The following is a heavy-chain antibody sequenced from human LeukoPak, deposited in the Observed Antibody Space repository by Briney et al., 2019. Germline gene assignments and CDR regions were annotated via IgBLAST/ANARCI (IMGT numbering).Heavy chain of an antibody. CDR1: GFIFSSYC. CDR2: IKQDGSEK. Sequence: PGGSLRLSCAASGFIFSSYCMSWVRQAPGKGLQWVANIKQDGSEKYYVDSVKGRFTISRDNAKNSLYLQMNSLRAEDTAVYYCAREISAAGRWFDPWGQGTLVTVSS. V-gene: IGHV3-7*01. CDR3: AREISAAGRWFDP. J-gene: IGHJ5*02. D-gene: IGHD6-13*01.